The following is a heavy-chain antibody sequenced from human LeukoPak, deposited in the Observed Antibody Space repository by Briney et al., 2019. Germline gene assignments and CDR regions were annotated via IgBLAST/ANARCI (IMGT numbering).Heavy chain of an antibody. V-gene: IGHV3-7*01. J-gene: IGHJ4*02. D-gene: IGHD5-24*01. CDR3: ARSRYGYRYPLDY. CDR1: GFTFSSYW. CDR2: IKQDGSEK. Sequence: GGSLRLSCAASGFTFSSYWMSWVRQAPGKGLEWVANIKQDGSEKYYVDSVKGRFTISRDNAKNSLYLQMDSLRAEDTAVYYCARSRYGYRYPLDYWGQGTLVTVSS.